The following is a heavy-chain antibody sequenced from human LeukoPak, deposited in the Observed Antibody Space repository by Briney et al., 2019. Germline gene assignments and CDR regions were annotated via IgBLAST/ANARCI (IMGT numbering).Heavy chain of an antibody. CDR3: ARHGAYLGGSGSYYRDDAFDI. V-gene: IGHV4-59*08. D-gene: IGHD3-10*01. CDR1: GGSISSYY. Sequence: SETLSLTCTVSGGSISSYYWNWIRQPPGKGLEWIGYIYYSGSTNYNPSLKSRVTISIDTSKNQFSLKLSSVTAADTAVYYCARHGAYLGGSGSYYRDDAFDIWGQGTMVTVSS. CDR2: IYYSGST. J-gene: IGHJ3*02.